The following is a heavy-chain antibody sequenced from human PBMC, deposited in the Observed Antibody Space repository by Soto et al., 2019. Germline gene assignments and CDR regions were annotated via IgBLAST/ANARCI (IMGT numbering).Heavy chain of an antibody. V-gene: IGHV4-30-4*01. J-gene: IGHJ4*02. CDR3: ARVGGFGATTIDY. D-gene: IGHD3-10*01. CDR1: GGSISSGDYY. CDR2: IHYSGST. Sequence: QVQLQESGPGLVKPSQTLSLPCTVSGGSISSGDYYWSWIRQPPGKGLEWIGYIHYSGSTYYNPSLTSRVTISVDTSKNQFSLKLSSVPAADTAVYYCARVGGFGATTIDYWGQGPLVTVSS.